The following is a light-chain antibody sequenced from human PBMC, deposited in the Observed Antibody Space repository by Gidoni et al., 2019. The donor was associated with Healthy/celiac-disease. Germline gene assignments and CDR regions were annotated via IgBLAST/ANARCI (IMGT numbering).Light chain of an antibody. V-gene: IGKV2-28*01. CDR3: MQALQTVYT. CDR1: QSLLHSNGYNY. Sequence: DIVMTQSPLSLPVTPGEPASISCRSSQSLLHSNGYNYLDWYLQKPGQSPQLLIYLGSNRASGVPDRVRGSGSGTDFTLKISRVEAEDVGVYYCMQALQTVYTFGQGTKLEIK. CDR2: LGS. J-gene: IGKJ2*01.